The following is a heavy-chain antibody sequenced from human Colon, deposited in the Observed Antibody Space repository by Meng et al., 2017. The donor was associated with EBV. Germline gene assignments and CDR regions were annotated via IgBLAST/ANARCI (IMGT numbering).Heavy chain of an antibody. CDR1: GDSITIGDYS. CDR2: IESSENT. CDR3: ASDLARLMKYNWFDP. J-gene: IGHJ5*01. D-gene: IGHD3-16*01. V-gene: IGHV4-30-4*01. Sequence: VEPQGPRQGLGTPLTTLSHTCTGVGDSITIGDYSWNWIRQPPGKGREWIGYIESSENTFYNPYLHSRVTMSVDTSKNQFSQMLTSVNAADTAVYYCASDLARLMKYNWFDPWGQGTLVTVSS.